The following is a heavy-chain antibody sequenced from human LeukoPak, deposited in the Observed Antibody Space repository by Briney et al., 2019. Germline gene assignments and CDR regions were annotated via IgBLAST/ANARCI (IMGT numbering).Heavy chain of an antibody. CDR2: MNPNSGNT. Sequence: ASVKVSCKASGGTFSSYAISWVRQATGQGLEWMGWMNPNSGNTGYAQKFQGRVTMTRSTSISTAYMELSSLRSDDTAVYYCLISASDHYYFDYWGQGTLVTVSS. V-gene: IGHV1-8*01. D-gene: IGHD6-13*01. J-gene: IGHJ4*02. CDR1: GGTFSSYA. CDR3: LISASDHYYFDY.